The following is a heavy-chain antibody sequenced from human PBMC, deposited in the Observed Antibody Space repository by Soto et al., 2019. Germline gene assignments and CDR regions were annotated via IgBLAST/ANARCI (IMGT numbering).Heavy chain of an antibody. CDR2: INQSGST. Sequence: QVQLQQWGAGLLKPSETLSLSCAVYGGSFRGYYWSWIRQPPGKGLEWIGEINQSGSTKYNPSLKSRVTISTGTSKNQFSLKLSSVTAADTAVYYCARAGDSSGYSDYWGQGTLVTVSS. D-gene: IGHD3-22*01. CDR3: ARAGDSSGYSDY. J-gene: IGHJ4*02. V-gene: IGHV4-34*01. CDR1: GGSFRGYY.